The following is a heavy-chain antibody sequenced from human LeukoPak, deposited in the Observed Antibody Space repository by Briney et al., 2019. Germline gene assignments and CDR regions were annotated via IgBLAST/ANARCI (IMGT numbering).Heavy chain of an antibody. D-gene: IGHD2/OR15-2a*01. CDR3: TRWVLLRDAFDI. J-gene: IGHJ3*02. CDR2: IRSKVYGGTT. V-gene: IGHV3-49*04. CDR1: GLTFGDYA. Sequence: GGSLRLSCTGSGLTFGDYAVNWVRQAPGKGLEWVGFIRSKVYGGTTEYAASVKGRFTISRDDSKSIAYLQMNSLKTEDTAVYYCTRWVLLRDAFDIWGQGTMVTVSS.